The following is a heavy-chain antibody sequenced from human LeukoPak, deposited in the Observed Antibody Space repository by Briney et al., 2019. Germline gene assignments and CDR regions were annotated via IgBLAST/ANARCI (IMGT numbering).Heavy chain of an antibody. V-gene: IGHV3-43*01. J-gene: IGHJ6*02. Sequence: GGSLRLSCAASGFTFDDYTMHWVRQAPGKGLEWVSHISWDGGSTYYAVSVKSRLTISRDNSKTALYLRMNSLRTEDAALYYCAKDMEGYDTVYGMDVWGQGTTVTVS. CDR2: ISWDGGST. CDR3: AKDMEGYDTVYGMDV. CDR1: GFTFDDYT. D-gene: IGHD3-9*01.